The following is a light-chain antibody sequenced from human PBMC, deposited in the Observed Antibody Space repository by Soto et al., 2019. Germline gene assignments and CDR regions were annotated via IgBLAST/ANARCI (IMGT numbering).Light chain of an antibody. Sequence: QSALTQPASVSGSPGQSITISCTGTSSDVGNYDYVSWYQQYPGKAPKLMIYAVSRRPSGVPNRFSGSKSGNTASLTISGLQAEDEADYYCTSYTPSSTYVFGTGTKVTVL. CDR1: SSDVGNYDY. CDR3: TSYTPSSTYV. V-gene: IGLV2-14*03. CDR2: AVS. J-gene: IGLJ1*01.